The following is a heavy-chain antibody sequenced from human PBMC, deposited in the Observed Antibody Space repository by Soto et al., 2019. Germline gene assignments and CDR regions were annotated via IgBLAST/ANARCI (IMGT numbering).Heavy chain of an antibody. D-gene: IGHD6-13*01. V-gene: IGHV4-4*02. CDR2: IYHSGST. CDR3: ARTYSSSEYYYYYYYMDV. J-gene: IGHJ6*03. CDR1: SGSISSSNW. Sequence: SETLSLTCAVSSGSISSSNWWSWVRQPPGKGLEWIGEIYHSGSTNYNPSLKSRVTISVDKSKNQFSLKLSSVTAADTAVYYCARTYSSSEYYYYYYYMDVWGKGTTVTVSS.